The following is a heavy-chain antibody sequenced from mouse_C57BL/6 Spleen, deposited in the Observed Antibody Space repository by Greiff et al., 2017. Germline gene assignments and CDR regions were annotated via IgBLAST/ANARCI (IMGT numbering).Heavy chain of an antibody. CDR1: GYTFTDYN. J-gene: IGHJ2*01. CDR2: INPNNGGT. Sequence: EVKLQQSGPELVKPGASVKMSCKASGYTFTDYNMHWVKQSHGKSLEWIGYINPNNGGTSYNQKFKGKATLTVNKSSSTAYMELRSLTSEDSAVYYCARGAAIYYDYGDYWGQGTTLTVSS. V-gene: IGHV1-22*01. D-gene: IGHD2-4*01. CDR3: ARGAAIYYDYGDY.